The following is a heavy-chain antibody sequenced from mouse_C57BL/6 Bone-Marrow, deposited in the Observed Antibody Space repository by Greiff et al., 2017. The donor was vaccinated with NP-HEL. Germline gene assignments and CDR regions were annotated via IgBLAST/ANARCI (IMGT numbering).Heavy chain of an antibody. V-gene: IGHV5-17*01. CDR3: ARGRVWYYFDY. CDR2: ISSGSSTI. J-gene: IGHJ2*01. CDR1: GFTFSDYG. Sequence: EVKLMESGGGLVKPGGSLKLSCAASGFTFSDYGMHWVRQAPEKGLEWVAYISSGSSTIYYADTVKGRFTISRDNAKNTLFLQMTSLRSEDTAMYYCARGRVWYYFDYWGQGTTLTVSS. D-gene: IGHD2-10*02.